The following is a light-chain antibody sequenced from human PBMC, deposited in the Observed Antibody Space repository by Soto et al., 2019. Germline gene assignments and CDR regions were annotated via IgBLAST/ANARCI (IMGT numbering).Light chain of an antibody. V-gene: IGLV2-8*01. CDR2: EVT. J-gene: IGLJ1*01. CDR3: SSYAGSDTYV. CDR1: SSDVGGYNY. Sequence: QSALTQPPSASGSPGQSVTFSCNGTSSDVGGYNYVSWYQQHPGKAPKLMIYEVTKRPSGVPDRFSGSKSGNTASLTVSGLQGEDEADYYCSSYAGSDTYVFGTGTKLTVL.